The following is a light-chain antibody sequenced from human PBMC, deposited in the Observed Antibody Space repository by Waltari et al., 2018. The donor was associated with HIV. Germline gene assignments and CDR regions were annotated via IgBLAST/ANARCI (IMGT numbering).Light chain of an antibody. Sequence: QSVLTQPPSTSGTPGQRVTISCSGSNSNIGSNTVTWYQQVPGEAPQLLLYSNYQRPSGVPDRFSGSKSDTAASLAISGLQSEDETDYYCASWDDSLNGVVFGGGTKLTAL. CDR2: SNY. CDR1: NSNIGSNT. V-gene: IGLV1-44*01. J-gene: IGLJ2*01. CDR3: ASWDDSLNGVV.